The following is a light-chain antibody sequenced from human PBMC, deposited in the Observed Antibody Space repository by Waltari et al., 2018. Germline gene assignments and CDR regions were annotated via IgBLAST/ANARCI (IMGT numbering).Light chain of an antibody. V-gene: IGKV1-17*01. Sequence: DIQMTQSPSSLSASVGDTVTITCRASQGISSYLNWFQQKPGKAPKLLIYAATTVQSGVPSRFSGSGSGTEFTLIINSLQPEDFATYYCLQHNSYPPTFGQGTKVEIK. J-gene: IGKJ1*01. CDR1: QGISSY. CDR3: LQHNSYPPT. CDR2: AAT.